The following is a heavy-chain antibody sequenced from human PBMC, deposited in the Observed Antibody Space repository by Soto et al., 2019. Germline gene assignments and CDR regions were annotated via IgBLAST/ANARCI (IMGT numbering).Heavy chain of an antibody. J-gene: IGHJ4*02. CDR3: ARQSRDIVVVVAATRPHDY. Sequence: GGSLRLSCAASGFTFSSYWMSWVRQAPGKGLEWVANIKQDGSEKYYVDSVKGRFTISRDNAKNSLYLQMNSLRAEDTAVYYCARQSRDIVVVVAATRPHDYWGQGTLVTVSS. D-gene: IGHD2-15*01. CDR2: IKQDGSEK. V-gene: IGHV3-7*01. CDR1: GFTFSSYW.